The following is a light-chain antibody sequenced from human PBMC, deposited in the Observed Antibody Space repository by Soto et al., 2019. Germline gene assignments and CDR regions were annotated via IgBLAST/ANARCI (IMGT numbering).Light chain of an antibody. CDR2: DAS. CDR1: QSVNNY. CDR3: QQRGNWPWLT. Sequence: EIVLKQSPGTLSLSPGERANLSCRASQSVNNYLAWYQQKPGQAPRLLIYDASNRATGIPARFSGSGSGTDFTLTISSLEPEDSAVYYCQQRGNWPWLTFGGGTRVEIK. V-gene: IGKV3-11*01. J-gene: IGKJ4*01.